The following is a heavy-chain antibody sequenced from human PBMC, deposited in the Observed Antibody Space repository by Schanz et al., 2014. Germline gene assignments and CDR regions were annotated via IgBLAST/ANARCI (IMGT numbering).Heavy chain of an antibody. CDR1: GFGFSSYS. D-gene: IGHD1-26*01. J-gene: IGHJ2*01. CDR3: ARNRGSGGQNWYFDL. V-gene: IGHV3-21*04. CDR2: ISGTGGDDI. Sequence: EVQLVESGGGLIQPGGSLRLSCAASGFGFSSYSMNWVRQAPGKGLLWVSSISGTGGDDIYYADSVKGRFTMSRDNAKNSLFLQLNSLRADDTAVYYCARNRGSGGQNWYFDLWGRGTLVTVSS.